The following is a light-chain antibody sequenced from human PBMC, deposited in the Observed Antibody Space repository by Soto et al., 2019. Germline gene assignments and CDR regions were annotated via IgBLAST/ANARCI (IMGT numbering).Light chain of an antibody. CDR2: EVN. J-gene: IGLJ1*01. Sequence: QSALTQPASVSGSPGQSITISCTGTSSDVGAYNYVSWYQQHPGKAHKLMIYEVNTRPSGVSSRFSGSKSGNTASLTISGLEAEDEADYYCNSYTTSSTYVFGTGTKLTVL. CDR3: NSYTTSSTYV. V-gene: IGLV2-14*01. CDR1: SSDVGAYNY.